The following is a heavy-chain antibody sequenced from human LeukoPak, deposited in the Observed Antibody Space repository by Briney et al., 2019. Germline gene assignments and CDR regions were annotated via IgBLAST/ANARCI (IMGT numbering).Heavy chain of an antibody. CDR1: GYTFTSYG. D-gene: IGHD3-10*01. CDR3: VRVDAMVRGVINWFDP. V-gene: IGHV1-18*01. J-gene: IGHJ5*02. Sequence: ASVKVSCKASGYTFTSYGISWVRQAPGHGLEWMGWISTYNDNTNYPQKLQGRVTMTTDTSTRAPHMEMTRLRSDNTAAYTCVRVDAMVRGVINWFDPWGEGTLVTVSA. CDR2: ISTYNDNT.